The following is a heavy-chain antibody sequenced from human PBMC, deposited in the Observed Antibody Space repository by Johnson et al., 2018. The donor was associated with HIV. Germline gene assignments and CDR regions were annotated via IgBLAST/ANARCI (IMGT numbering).Heavy chain of an antibody. V-gene: IGHV3-30-3*01. Sequence: QVQLVESGGGVVQPGRSLRLSCAASGFTFSSYVMHWVRQAPGKGLEWVAVISYDGSNKYYADSVKGRFTISRDNSKNTLYLQMNSLRAEDTAVYYCARQPLRAFDIWGQVTMVTVSS. CDR3: ARQPLRAFDI. CDR1: GFTFSSYV. J-gene: IGHJ3*02. CDR2: ISYDGSNK.